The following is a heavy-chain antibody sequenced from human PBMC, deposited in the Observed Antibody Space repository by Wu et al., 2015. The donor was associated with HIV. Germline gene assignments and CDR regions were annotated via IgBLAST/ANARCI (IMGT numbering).Heavy chain of an antibody. V-gene: IGHV1-8*02. CDR3: ARRVYCSGGSCYTYSNYYFDY. CDR1: GYTFSNFG. CDR2: ISTSTGNT. Sequence: QVQLVQSGSEVRKPGASVKVSCKASGYTFSNFGFTWVRQAPGQGLEWMGWISTSTGNTGYAQKFQGRVTMTRNTTIRTAYMELSSLRSEDTAVYFXARRVYCSGGSCYTYSNYYFDYWGQGTLVTVSS. J-gene: IGHJ4*02. D-gene: IGHD2-15*01.